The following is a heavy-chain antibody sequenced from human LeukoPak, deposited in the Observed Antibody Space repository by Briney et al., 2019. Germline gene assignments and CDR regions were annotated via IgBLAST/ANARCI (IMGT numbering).Heavy chain of an antibody. V-gene: IGHV3-53*01. D-gene: IGHD3-22*01. J-gene: IGHJ4*02. Sequence: PGGSLRLSCAASGFIFSNNYMSWVRQAPGKGLEWGSVIYSGGSTYYSDSVKGRFTISRDNSKNPVYLQMNSLRAEDTAVYYCARYYYDSSGYPYYFDYWGQGTLVTVSS. CDR2: IYSGGST. CDR3: ARYYYDSSGYPYYFDY. CDR1: GFIFSNNY.